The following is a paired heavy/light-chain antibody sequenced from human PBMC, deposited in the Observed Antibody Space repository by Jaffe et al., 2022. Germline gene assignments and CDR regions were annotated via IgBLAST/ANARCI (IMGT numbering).Heavy chain of an antibody. Sequence: EVQLLESGGGLVQPGGSLRLSCAASGFTFSSNAMRWVRQAPGKGLEWVSAINSGGRTYYADSVKGRFTISRDNSKNTLYLQMNSLRAEDTAAYYCARERTYYDILTGSYKDYSNYYIDVWGKGTTVTVSS. CDR3: ARERTYYDILTGSYKDYSNYYIDV. J-gene: IGHJ6*03. V-gene: IGHV3-23*01. CDR1: GFTFSSNA. CDR2: INSGGRT. D-gene: IGHD3-9*01.
Light chain of an antibody. V-gene: IGLV1-40*01. CDR2: GNT. CDR3: QSYDSSLSGYV. CDR1: SSNIGAGYD. Sequence: QSVLTQPPSVSGAPGQRVTISCTGSSSNIGAGYDVHWYQQLPGTAPKLLIYGNTNRPSGVPDRLSGSKSGTSASLAITGLQAEDEADYYCQSYDSSLSGYVFGTGTKVTVL. J-gene: IGLJ1*01.